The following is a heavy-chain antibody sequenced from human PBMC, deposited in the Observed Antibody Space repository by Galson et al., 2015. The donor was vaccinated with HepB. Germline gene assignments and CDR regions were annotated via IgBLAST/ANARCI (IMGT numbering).Heavy chain of an antibody. D-gene: IGHD3-10*01. J-gene: IGHJ3*02. V-gene: IGHV1-18*01. Sequence: SVKVSCKASGYTFSTYGISWVRQAPGQGLEWMGWIRAYSGDTHYSQMLQGRVTMTTDTSTATAYMELRSLRSDDTAVYYCARDSEVVVLSAFDIWGQGTMVIVSS. CDR2: IRAYSGDT. CDR1: GYTFSTYG. CDR3: ARDSEVVVLSAFDI.